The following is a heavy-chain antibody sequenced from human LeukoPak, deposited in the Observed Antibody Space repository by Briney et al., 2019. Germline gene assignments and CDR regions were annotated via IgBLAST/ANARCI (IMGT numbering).Heavy chain of an antibody. V-gene: IGHV4-34*01. D-gene: IGHD3-22*01. J-gene: IGHJ4*02. CDR1: GGSFSGYY. CDR3: ARAGTGEYYYDSSGYYPFDY. Sequence: NPSETLSLTCAVYGGSFSGYYWSWIRQPPGKGLEWIGEINHSGSTNYNPSLKSRVTISVDTSKNQFSLKLSSVTAADTAVYYCARAGTGEYYYDSSGYYPFDYWGQGTLVTVSS. CDR2: INHSGST.